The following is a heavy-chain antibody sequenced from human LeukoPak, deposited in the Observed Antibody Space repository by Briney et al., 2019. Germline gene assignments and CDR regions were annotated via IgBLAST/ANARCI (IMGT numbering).Heavy chain of an antibody. CDR1: GFTFSSYE. J-gene: IGHJ6*02. Sequence: PGGSLRLSCAASGFTFSSYEINWVRQAPGKGLEWVSYISSSGSTIYYADSVKGRFTISRDNAKNSLYLQMNSLRAEDTAVYYCARGGGLSTTWGMVVKYYYGMDVWGQGTTVTVSS. CDR2: ISSSGSTI. CDR3: ARGGGLSTTWGMVVKYYYGMDV. D-gene: IGHD2-21*01. V-gene: IGHV3-48*03.